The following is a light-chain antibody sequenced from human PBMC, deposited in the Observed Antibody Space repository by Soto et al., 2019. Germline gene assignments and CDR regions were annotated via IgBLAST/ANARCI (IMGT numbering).Light chain of an antibody. CDR3: SSYTSGSTYV. V-gene: IGLV2-14*01. Sequence: QSVLTQPASVSGSPGQSITISCTGTSRDVGGYNYVSWYQQYPGKAPKLMIYEVSNRPSGVSTRFSGSKSGNTASLTISGLQTEDEADYYCSSYTSGSTYVFGTGTKVTVL. CDR1: SRDVGGYNY. CDR2: EVS. J-gene: IGLJ1*01.